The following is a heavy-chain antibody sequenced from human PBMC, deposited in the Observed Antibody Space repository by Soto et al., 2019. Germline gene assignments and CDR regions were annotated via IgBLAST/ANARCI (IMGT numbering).Heavy chain of an antibody. Sequence: ASVKVSCKASGYTFTGYYMHWVRQAPGQGLEWMGWINPNSGGTNYEQKFQGRVTMTRDTSISTAYMELSRLRAEDTALYYCVKDSTVSGVRQGLDFWGRGTLVTVSS. D-gene: IGHD6-19*01. J-gene: IGHJ4*02. CDR1: GYTFTGYY. V-gene: IGHV1-2*02. CDR2: INPNSGGT. CDR3: VKDSTVSGVRQGLDF.